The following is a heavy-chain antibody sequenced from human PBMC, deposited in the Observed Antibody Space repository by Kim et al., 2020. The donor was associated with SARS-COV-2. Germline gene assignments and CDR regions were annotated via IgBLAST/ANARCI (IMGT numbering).Heavy chain of an antibody. CDR3: TTTVEMATVPLDY. J-gene: IGHJ4*02. V-gene: IGHV3-15*01. Sequence: YAAPVKGRFTISRDDSKNTLYLQMNSLKTEDTAVYYCTTTVEMATVPLDYWGQGTLVTVSS. D-gene: IGHD4-4*01.